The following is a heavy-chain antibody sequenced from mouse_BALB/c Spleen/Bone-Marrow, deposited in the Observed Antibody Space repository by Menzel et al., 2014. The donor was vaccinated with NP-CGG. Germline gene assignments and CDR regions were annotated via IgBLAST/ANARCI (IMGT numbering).Heavy chain of an antibody. D-gene: IGHD2-3*01. V-gene: IGHV1S29*02. Sequence: EVQLQQSGPELVKPGASVKISCKASGYIFTDYNMHWVKQSHGKSLEWIGYIYPYNGGTGYNQKFKSKATLTVDNSSSTAYMELRSLTSEDSAVYYCARLDGYYVAMDYWGQGTSVTVSS. CDR2: IYPYNGGT. J-gene: IGHJ4*01. CDR3: ARLDGYYVAMDY. CDR1: GYIFTDYN.